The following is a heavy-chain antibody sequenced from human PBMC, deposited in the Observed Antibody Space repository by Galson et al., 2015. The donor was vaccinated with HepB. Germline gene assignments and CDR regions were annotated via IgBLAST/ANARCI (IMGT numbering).Heavy chain of an antibody. Sequence: SLRLSCAASGFTFSSYWMSWVRQAPGKGLEWVANIKQDGSEKYYVDSVKGRFTISRDNAKNSLYLQMNSLRAEDTAVYYCARARITMVRGVIPEFDYWGQGTLVTVSS. V-gene: IGHV3-7*03. CDR1: GFTFSSYW. CDR2: IKQDGSEK. CDR3: ARARITMVRGVIPEFDY. D-gene: IGHD3-10*01. J-gene: IGHJ4*02.